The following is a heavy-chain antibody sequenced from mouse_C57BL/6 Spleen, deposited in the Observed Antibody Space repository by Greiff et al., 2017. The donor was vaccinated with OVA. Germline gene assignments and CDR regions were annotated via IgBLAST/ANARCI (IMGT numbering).Heavy chain of an antibody. CDR1: GYSITSGYY. J-gene: IGHJ4*01. CDR2: ISYDGSN. D-gene: IGHD1-1*01. Sequence: DVKLQESGPGLVKPSQSLSLTCSVTGYSITSGYYWNWIRQFPGNKLEWMGYISYDGSNNYNPSLKNRISITRDTSKNQFFLKLNSVTTEDTATYYCARAPDYYGSSYEGYWGQGTSVTVSS. V-gene: IGHV3-6*01. CDR3: ARAPDYYGSSYEGY.